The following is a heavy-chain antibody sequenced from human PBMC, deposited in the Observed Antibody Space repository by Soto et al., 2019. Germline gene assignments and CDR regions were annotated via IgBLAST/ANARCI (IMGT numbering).Heavy chain of an antibody. Sequence: QVQLVQSGAEVKKPGASVKVSCKVSGYTLNEVAMHWVRQAPGKGLEWLGGFDPDEAETIYAQHFQGRVTMTEDTSTVTIYMELSRLSSEGTTVCLCITYPGNSNCDHWGQGTRVRVYS. CDR1: GYTLNEVA. CDR2: FDPDEAET. J-gene: IGHJ5*02. CDR3: ITYPGNSNCDH. D-gene: IGHD1-1*01. V-gene: IGHV1-24*01.